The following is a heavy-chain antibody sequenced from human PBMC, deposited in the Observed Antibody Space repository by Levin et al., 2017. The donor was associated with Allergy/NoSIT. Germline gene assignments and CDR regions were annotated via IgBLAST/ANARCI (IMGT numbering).Heavy chain of an antibody. J-gene: IGHJ3*02. CDR3: AREPNAFDI. CDR1: GGSVRSGSYY. V-gene: IGHV4-61*01. CDR2: IYYSGSI. Sequence: SQTLSLPCTVSGGSVRSGSYYWSWIRQPPGKGLEWIGYIYYSGSINHNPSLESRVTMSVDTSNNQFSLKLSTVTAADTAVDYCAREPNAFDIWGQGTMVTVSS.